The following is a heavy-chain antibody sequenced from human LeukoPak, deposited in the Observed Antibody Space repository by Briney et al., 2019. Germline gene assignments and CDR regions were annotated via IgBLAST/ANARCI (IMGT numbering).Heavy chain of an antibody. D-gene: IGHD5-24*01. CDR3: TRGAPVGSSREFDY. Sequence: SQTLSLTCDISGDSVSSNSAAWNWIRQSPLRGLEWLGRTYYRSKRYNDYAVSVKSRITITPDTSKNQFSLQLNSVTPEDTAVYYCTRGAPVGSSREFDYWGQGTLVTVSS. CDR2: TYYRSKRYN. CDR1: GDSVSSNSAA. V-gene: IGHV6-1*01. J-gene: IGHJ4*02.